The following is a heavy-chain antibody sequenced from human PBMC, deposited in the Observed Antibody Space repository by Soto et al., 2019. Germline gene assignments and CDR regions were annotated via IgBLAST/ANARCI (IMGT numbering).Heavy chain of an antibody. Sequence: ASVKVSCKASGYTFTTYDIHWVRQAPGQGLEWLGWMNPYTGNTGYAQNFRGRVTFTRDASATTAYMELSGLTSEDTAVYYCARSVDWFDPWGQGTLVTVSS. D-gene: IGHD2-21*01. CDR3: ARSVDWFDP. J-gene: IGHJ5*02. V-gene: IGHV1-8*01. CDR1: GYTFTTYD. CDR2: MNPYTGNT.